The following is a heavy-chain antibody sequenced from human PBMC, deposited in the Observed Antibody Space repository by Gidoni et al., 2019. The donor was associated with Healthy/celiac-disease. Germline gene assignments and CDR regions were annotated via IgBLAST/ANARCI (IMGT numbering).Heavy chain of an antibody. Sequence: EVQLVESGGGLVQPGGSLRLSCAASGFTFSSYSMNWVRQASGKGLEWVSYISSSSSTIYYADSVKGRFTISRDNAKNSLYLQMNSLRAEDTAVYYCARDEAIRFDDYGMDVWGQGTTVTVSS. CDR1: GFTFSSYS. CDR3: ARDEAIRFDDYGMDV. D-gene: IGHD5-18*01. V-gene: IGHV3-48*01. CDR2: ISSSSSTI. J-gene: IGHJ6*02.